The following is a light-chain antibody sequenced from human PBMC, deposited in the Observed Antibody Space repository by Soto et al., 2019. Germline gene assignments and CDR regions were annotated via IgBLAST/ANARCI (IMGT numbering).Light chain of an antibody. V-gene: IGLV2-14*01. CDR3: SSYTSSNTLI. J-gene: IGLJ1*01. CDR1: SSDVGGYNY. CDR2: EVS. Sequence: QSALTQPASVSGSPGQSITISCTGTSSDVGGYNYVSWYQQHPGKAPKVMIFEVSRRPSGVSNRFSGSKAGDTASLTISGLQAEDEADYYCSSYTSSNTLIFGTGTKGTVL.